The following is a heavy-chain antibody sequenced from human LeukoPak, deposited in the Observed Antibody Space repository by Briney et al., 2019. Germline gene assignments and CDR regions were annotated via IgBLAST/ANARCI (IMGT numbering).Heavy chain of an antibody. CDR3: SRGIAPTGIDY. CDR1: GDSVSNNGAA. J-gene: IGHJ4*02. V-gene: IGHV6-1*01. CDR2: TYYRSKWYN. D-gene: IGHD6-13*01. Sequence: RSQTLSLTCAISGDSVSNNGAAWHWIRQSPSRGLEWLGRTYYRSKWYNQYAVSVKSRITINPDPSKNQFSLQLNSVTPEDTAVYYCSRGIAPTGIDYWGQGTLVTVSS.